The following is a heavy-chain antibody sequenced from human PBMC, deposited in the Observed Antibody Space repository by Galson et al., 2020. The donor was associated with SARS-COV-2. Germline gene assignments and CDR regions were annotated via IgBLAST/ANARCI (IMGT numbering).Heavy chain of an antibody. Sequence: TGGSLRLSCAASGFSFSTSVMHWVRQAPGRGLEYVSAIRNNGDMTHYADSVKDRFTISRDNSKNMLYLQMGSLKVEDMAVYYCAREGYSSGRAGIFDIWGQGTMVTVSS. V-gene: IGHV3-64*02. J-gene: IGHJ3*02. CDR1: GFSFSTSV. CDR3: AREGYSSGRAGIFDI. CDR2: IRNNGDMT. D-gene: IGHD6-19*01.